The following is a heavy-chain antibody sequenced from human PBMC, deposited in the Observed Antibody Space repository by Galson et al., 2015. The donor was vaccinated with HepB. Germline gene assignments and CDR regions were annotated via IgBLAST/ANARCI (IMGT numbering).Heavy chain of an antibody. J-gene: IGHJ4*02. CDR3: AREIGCSGRDCEDS. CDR2: INPRTGNT. Sequence: SVKVSCKASGFIFTNYNFFWVRQAPGQGLEWMGWINPRTGNTFYAPRFPGRVTMTTDTSTTTAYMELTNLRSDDTAMYYCAREIGCSGRDCEDSWGQGTPVSVSS. CDR1: GFIFTNYN. D-gene: IGHD2-21*02. V-gene: IGHV1-18*04.